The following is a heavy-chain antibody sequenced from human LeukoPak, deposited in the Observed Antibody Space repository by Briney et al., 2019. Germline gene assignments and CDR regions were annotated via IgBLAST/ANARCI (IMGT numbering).Heavy chain of an antibody. J-gene: IGHJ3*02. CDR3: ARDILSQGPDAFDI. D-gene: IGHD2/OR15-2a*01. V-gene: IGHV3-53*01. CDR2: IYSGGST. Sequence: GGSLRLSCAASGFTVSSNYMSWVRQAPGKGLEWVSVIYSGGSTYYADSVKGRFTNSRDNSKNTLYLQMNSLRAEDTAVYYCARDILSQGPDAFDIWGQGTMVTVSS. CDR1: GFTVSSNY.